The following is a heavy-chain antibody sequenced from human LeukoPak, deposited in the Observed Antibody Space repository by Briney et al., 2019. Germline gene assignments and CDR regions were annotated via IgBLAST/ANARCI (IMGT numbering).Heavy chain of an antibody. CDR3: ARGGWSPDY. J-gene: IGHJ4*02. D-gene: IGHD2-15*01. CDR2: IKQDGSEK. CDR1: GFTFSRYW. Sequence: PGGSLRLSCAASGFTFSRYWMSWVRQAPGKGLEWVANIKQDGSEKYYVDSVKGRFTISRDNAKNSLYLQMNSLRAGDTAVYYCARGGWSPDYWGQGTLVTVSS. V-gene: IGHV3-7*01.